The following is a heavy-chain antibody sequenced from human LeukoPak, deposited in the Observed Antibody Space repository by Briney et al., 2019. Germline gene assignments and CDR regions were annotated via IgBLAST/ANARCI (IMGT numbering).Heavy chain of an antibody. V-gene: IGHV3-48*03. CDR2: ISISGTTI. CDR1: GFTFTTYE. CDR3: AREGWGPDFDY. J-gene: IGHJ4*02. Sequence: GGSLRLSCAASGFTFTTYEMNWVRQAPGKGLEWVSYISISGTTIYYADSVKGRFTISRDNAKNSLYLQMNSLRAEDTAAYYCAREGWGPDFDYWGQGTLVTVSS. D-gene: IGHD6-19*01.